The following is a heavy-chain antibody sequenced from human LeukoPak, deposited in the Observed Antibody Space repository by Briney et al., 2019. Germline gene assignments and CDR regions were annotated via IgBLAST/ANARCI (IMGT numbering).Heavy chain of an antibody. CDR3: ARGSCSISGCYESLNGLDV. J-gene: IGHJ6*02. Sequence: GGSLRLSCAASGFTFSNYDMHWVRQATGKGLEWVSAFHTAGDTHYSGSVKGRFATSRENAKNSFYLQMNNLRAGDTSVYYCARGSCSISGCYESLNGLDVWGQGTPVTVSS. D-gene: IGHD2-2*01. CDR2: FHTAGDT. CDR1: GFTFSNYD. V-gene: IGHV3-13*01.